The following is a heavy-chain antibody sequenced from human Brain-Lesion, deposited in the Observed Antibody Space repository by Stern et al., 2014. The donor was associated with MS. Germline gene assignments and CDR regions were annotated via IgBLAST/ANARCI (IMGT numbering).Heavy chain of an antibody. V-gene: IGHV3-7*01. CDR2: ITEDGTEK. J-gene: IGHJ6*02. D-gene: IGHD3-3*01. Sequence: EMQLVESGGGLVQPGGSLTISCTAAGFTFGNYWMTWVRQAPGTGLEWGANITEDGTEKNYVDSVKGRFTISRDNARNSLYLQMNSLRVEDTALYYCARVYNTIYGIVTQRGSGMDVWGQGTTVIVSS. CDR3: ARVYNTIYGIVTQRGSGMDV. CDR1: GFTFGNYW.